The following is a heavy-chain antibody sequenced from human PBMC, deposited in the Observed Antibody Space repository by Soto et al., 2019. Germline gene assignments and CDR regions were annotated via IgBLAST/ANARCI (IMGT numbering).Heavy chain of an antibody. J-gene: IGHJ4*02. V-gene: IGHV3-23*01. CDR3: AKDLRGYNLYYFDY. Sequence: GGSLRLSCAASGFTFRDYPMSWIRQAPGKALEWVSVISGGGGSTYLADSVKGRFTISRDNSKNTLYLQMNSLRAEDTAVYYCAKDLRGYNLYYFDYWGQGTLVTVSS. CDR1: GFTFRDYP. D-gene: IGHD5-18*01. CDR2: ISGGGGST.